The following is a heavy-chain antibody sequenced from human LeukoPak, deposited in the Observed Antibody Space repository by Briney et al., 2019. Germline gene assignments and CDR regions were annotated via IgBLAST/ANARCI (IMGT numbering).Heavy chain of an antibody. J-gene: IGHJ4*02. V-gene: IGHV4-34*01. Sequence: SETLSLTCAVYGGSFSGSNWSWIRQPPGKGLEWIGEIYNSGSTIYNPSLKSRVTISVDTSKNQFSLNLISVPAADTAVYYCVRAYDYWGQGTLVTVSS. CDR3: VRAYDY. CDR2: IYNSGST. CDR1: GGSFSGSN.